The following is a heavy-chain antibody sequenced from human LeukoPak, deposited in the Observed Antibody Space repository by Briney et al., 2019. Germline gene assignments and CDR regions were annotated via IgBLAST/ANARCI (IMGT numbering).Heavy chain of an antibody. CDR1: GGSISGDY. CDR3: ARYYYDSSGYPSFDY. J-gene: IGHJ4*02. Sequence: SETLSLTCTVSGGSISGDYWSWIRQPPGKGLEWIGYIYYSGNTYYNPSLKSRVTISIDTSKNQFSLRLTSVTAADTAVYFCARYYYDSSGYPSFDYWGQGTLVTVSS. V-gene: IGHV4-30-4*01. D-gene: IGHD3-22*01. CDR2: IYYSGNT.